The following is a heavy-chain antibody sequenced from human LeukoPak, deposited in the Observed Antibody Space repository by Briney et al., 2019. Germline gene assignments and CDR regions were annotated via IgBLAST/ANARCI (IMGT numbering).Heavy chain of an antibody. CDR1: GFTFSSYA. CDR2: FSGTSST. Sequence: GGSLRLSCAASGFTFSSYAMSWVRQAPGKGLEWVSTFSGTSSTSYADAVKGRVTISRDNSKNTLYLRLNSLRAEDTAVYYCAKLKQWQPQRYFFEYWGQGALVTVAS. CDR3: AKLKQWQPQRYFFEY. J-gene: IGHJ4*02. V-gene: IGHV3-23*01. D-gene: IGHD6-19*01.